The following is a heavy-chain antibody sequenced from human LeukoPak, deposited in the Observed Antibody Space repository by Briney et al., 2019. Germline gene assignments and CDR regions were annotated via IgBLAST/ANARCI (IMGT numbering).Heavy chain of an antibody. CDR3: ARDVHYYDSSEGFDP. J-gene: IGHJ5*02. V-gene: IGHV4-31*11. Sequence: QVQLQQWGAGLVKPSETLSLTCAVYRGSFSVYYWSWIRQHPGKGLDLIRYIYYSGSTYYNPSLKSRVTISVDTSKNQFSLKLSSVTAADTAVYYCARDVHYYDSSEGFDPWGQGTLVTVSS. CDR2: IYYSGST. CDR1: RGSFSVYY. D-gene: IGHD3-22*01.